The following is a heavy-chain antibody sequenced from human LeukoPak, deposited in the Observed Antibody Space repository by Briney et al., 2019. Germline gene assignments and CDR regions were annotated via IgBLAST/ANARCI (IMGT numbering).Heavy chain of an antibody. CDR1: GFTFSSYG. Sequence: PGGSLRLSCAASGFTFSSYGMHWVRQAPGKGLEWVAVISYGGSNKYYADSVKGRFTISRDNSKNTLYLQMNSLRAEDTAVYYCARDASPYSSSPNYFDYWGQGTLVTVSS. J-gene: IGHJ4*02. D-gene: IGHD6-6*01. CDR3: ARDASPYSSSPNYFDY. CDR2: ISYGGSNK. V-gene: IGHV3-30*03.